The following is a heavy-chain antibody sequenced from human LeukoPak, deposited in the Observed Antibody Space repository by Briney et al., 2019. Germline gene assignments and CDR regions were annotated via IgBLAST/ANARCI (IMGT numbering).Heavy chain of an antibody. V-gene: IGHV1-69*04. Sequence: ASVKVSCKASGGTFSSYAISWVRQAPGQGLEWMGRIIPILGIANYAQKFQGRVTITADKSTSTAYMELSSLRSEDTAVYYCARDHYGSGSYYHPYYYYGMDVWGQGTTVTVSS. CDR1: GGTFSSYA. CDR2: IIPILGIA. CDR3: ARDHYGSGSYYHPYYYYGMDV. J-gene: IGHJ6*02. D-gene: IGHD3-10*01.